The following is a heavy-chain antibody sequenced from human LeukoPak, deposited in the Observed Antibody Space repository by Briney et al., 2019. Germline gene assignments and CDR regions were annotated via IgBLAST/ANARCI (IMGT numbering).Heavy chain of an antibody. D-gene: IGHD6-19*01. CDR3: ARDGGSGRIPGIAVAGFFDY. V-gene: IGHV3-21*01. J-gene: IGHJ4*02. CDR1: GFTFSSYS. CDR2: ISSSSSYI. Sequence: PGGSLRLSCAASGFTFSSYSMTWVRQAPGKGLEWVSSISSSSSYIYYADSVKGRFTISRDNAKNPLYLQMNSLRAEDTAVYYCARDGGSGRIPGIAVAGFFDYWGQETLVTVSS.